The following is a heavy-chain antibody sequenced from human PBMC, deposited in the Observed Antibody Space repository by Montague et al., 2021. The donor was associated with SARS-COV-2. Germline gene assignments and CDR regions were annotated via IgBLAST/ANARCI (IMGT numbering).Heavy chain of an antibody. CDR2: IYYTGST. Sequence: SETLSLTCTVSGGSISGYYWTWMRQPPGKGLEWLGHIYYTGSTNYNPSLKSRVTISIDTPKNQFSLKLSSVTAADTAVYFCAGAQITSFVANCDYCFDYWGQGALVTVSS. V-gene: IGHV4-59*01. CDR3: AGAQITSFVANCDYCFDY. CDR1: GGSISGYY. D-gene: IGHD2-2*01. J-gene: IGHJ4*02.